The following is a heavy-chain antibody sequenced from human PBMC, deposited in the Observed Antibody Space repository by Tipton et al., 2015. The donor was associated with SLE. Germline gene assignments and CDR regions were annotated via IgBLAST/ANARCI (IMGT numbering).Heavy chain of an antibody. J-gene: IGHJ4*02. CDR1: GGSISNYH. Sequence: TLSLTCTVSGGSISNYHWTWIRQPPGKGLEWIGYIYNDGMTNYNPSLQNRVTISVDTSKNQFSLKLSSVTAADTAVYYCGKYDYDSTGVQAVHYWGQGTLLTVSS. CDR3: GKYDYDSTGVQAVHY. D-gene: IGHD3-22*01. V-gene: IGHV4-59*01. CDR2: IYNDGMT.